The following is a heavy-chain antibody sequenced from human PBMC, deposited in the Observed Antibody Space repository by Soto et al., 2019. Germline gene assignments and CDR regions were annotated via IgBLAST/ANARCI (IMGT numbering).Heavy chain of an antibody. D-gene: IGHD6-6*01. CDR3: ARDAPPYSSSSRGLFFDY. V-gene: IGHV4-4*02. J-gene: IGHJ4*02. CDR2: IFASGFT. CDR1: GDSISSPHY. Sequence: PSETLSLTCTVFGDSISSPHYWTWVRQPPGKGLEWIGEIFASGFTASNPSLRSRITINPDTSKNQFSLQLNSVTPEDTAVYYCARDAPPYSSSSRGLFFDYWGQGTLVTVSS.